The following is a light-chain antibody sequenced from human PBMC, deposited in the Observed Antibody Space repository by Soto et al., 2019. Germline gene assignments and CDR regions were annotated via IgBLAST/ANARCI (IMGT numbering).Light chain of an antibody. CDR1: NSNIGTNY. CDR2: RNN. V-gene: IGLV1-47*01. Sequence: QSVLTQPPSASGTPGQRVTISCSGSNSNIGTNYVYWYQQLPGTAPKLLIYRNNQRPSGVPDRFSGSKSGTSASLAISGLRSEDEADYYCAAWDVSLSGVLFGGGTKLTVL. J-gene: IGLJ2*01. CDR3: AAWDVSLSGVL.